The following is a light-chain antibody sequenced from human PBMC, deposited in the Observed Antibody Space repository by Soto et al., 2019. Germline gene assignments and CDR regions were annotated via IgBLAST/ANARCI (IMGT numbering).Light chain of an antibody. CDR2: DNT. CDR1: GSTFGAGYD. Sequence: QSVLTQPPSVSGAPGQGVTISCTGSGSTFGAGYDVHWYQQLPGTAPKLLIYDNTIRPSGVPDRFSGSKSGTSASLAISGLQAEDEADYYCQSYDSSGSVVFGGGTKLTVL. CDR3: QSYDSSGSVV. J-gene: IGLJ2*01. V-gene: IGLV1-40*01.